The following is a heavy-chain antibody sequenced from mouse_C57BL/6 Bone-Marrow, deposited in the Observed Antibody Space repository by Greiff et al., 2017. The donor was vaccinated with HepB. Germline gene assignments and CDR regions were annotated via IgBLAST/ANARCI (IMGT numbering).Heavy chain of an antibody. CDR1: GYTFTSYW. CDR3: ARYRHYYGSPYAMDY. J-gene: IGHJ4*01. Sequence: VQLQQSGAELVKPGASVKMSCKASGYTFTSYWITWVKQRPGQGLEWIGDIYPGSGSTNYNEKFKSKATLTVDTSSSTAYMQLSSLTSEDSAVYYCARYRHYYGSPYAMDYWGQGTSVTVSS. D-gene: IGHD1-1*01. V-gene: IGHV1-55*01. CDR2: IYPGSGST.